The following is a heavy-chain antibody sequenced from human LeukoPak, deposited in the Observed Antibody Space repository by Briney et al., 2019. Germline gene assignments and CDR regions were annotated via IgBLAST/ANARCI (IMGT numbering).Heavy chain of an antibody. CDR2: ISGSGGST. D-gene: IGHD4-11*01. CDR3: AKCWGTVIGD. Sequence: GGSLRLSCAASGFTFGSYGMSWVRQAPGKGLQWVSGISGSGGSTYYADSVKGRFTISRDNSKNTLFLQMISLRAEDTAVYYCAKCWGTVIGDWGQGTLVTVSS. V-gene: IGHV3-23*01. CDR1: GFTFGSYG. J-gene: IGHJ4*02.